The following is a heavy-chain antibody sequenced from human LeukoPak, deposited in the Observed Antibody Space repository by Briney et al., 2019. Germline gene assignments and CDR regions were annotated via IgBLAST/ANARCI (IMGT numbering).Heavy chain of an antibody. J-gene: IGHJ3*01. Sequence: QPGGSLRLSCAASGFTFSGFWMTWVRQAPGKGLEWVASIKHIGGEKKYVGSVKGRFTISRDNAKNSLYLQMDSLRAEDTAVYYCARVETHAVDVWGRGTMVTVSS. CDR2: IKHIGGEK. CDR1: GFTFSGFW. D-gene: IGHD3-3*01. V-gene: IGHV3-7*05. CDR3: ARVETHAVDV.